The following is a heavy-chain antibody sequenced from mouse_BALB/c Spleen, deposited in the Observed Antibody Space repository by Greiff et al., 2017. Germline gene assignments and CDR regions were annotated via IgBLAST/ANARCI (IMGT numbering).Heavy chain of an antibody. CDR2: ISYSGST. CDR3: ASSLWFAY. Sequence: ESGPGLVKPSQSLSLTCTVTGYSITSDYAWNWIRQFPGNKLEWMGYISYSGSTSYNPSLKSRISITRDTSKNQFFLQLNSVTTEDTATYYCASSLWFAYWGQGTLVTVSA. J-gene: IGHJ3*01. V-gene: IGHV3-2*02. CDR1: GYSITSDYA.